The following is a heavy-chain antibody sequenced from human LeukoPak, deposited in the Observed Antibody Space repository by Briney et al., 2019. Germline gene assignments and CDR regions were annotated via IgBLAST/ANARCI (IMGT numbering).Heavy chain of an antibody. D-gene: IGHD6-13*01. V-gene: IGHV4-4*07. Sequence: PSETLSLTCAVSGGSISSYYWSWIRQPAGKGLEWIGRIYTSGSTNYNPSLKSRLTISVDTSNNQFSLELSSVTAADTAMYYCARSRPHSSTWYSDYWGQGTLVTVSS. CDR1: GGSISSYY. CDR3: ARSRPHSSTWYSDY. CDR2: IYTSGST. J-gene: IGHJ4*02.